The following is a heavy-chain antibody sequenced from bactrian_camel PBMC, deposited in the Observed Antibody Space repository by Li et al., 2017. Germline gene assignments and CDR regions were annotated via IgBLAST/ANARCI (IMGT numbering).Heavy chain of an antibody. V-gene: IGHV3S53*01. CDR1: GYSEGTHS. Sequence: VQLVESGGGSVQAGGSLTLSCEATGYSEGTHSCMGWFRQAPGKQREAVATMDSVGISFVADSVKGRFTISKDSAGNTVYLQMNNLQPDDTAMHYCAVATDCRWTGYPYWTPAPNNMGQGTQVTVS. CDR2: MDSVGIS. J-gene: IGHJ4*01. D-gene: IGHD1*01.